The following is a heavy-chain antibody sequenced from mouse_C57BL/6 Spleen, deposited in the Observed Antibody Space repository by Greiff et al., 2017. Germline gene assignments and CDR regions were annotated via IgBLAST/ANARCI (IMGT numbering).Heavy chain of an antibody. CDR2: ISYAGSH. CDR1: GYSITSGYY. J-gene: IGHJ2*01. Sequence: EVQLQESGPGLVKPSQSLSLTCSVTGYSITSGYYWHWIRQFPGNKLEWMGYISYAGSHKYNPSLKNRISITRDTSKNQFFLKLNSVTTEDTATYYCAREVLENFDYWGQGTTLTVSS. CDR3: AREVLENFDY. V-gene: IGHV3-6*01.